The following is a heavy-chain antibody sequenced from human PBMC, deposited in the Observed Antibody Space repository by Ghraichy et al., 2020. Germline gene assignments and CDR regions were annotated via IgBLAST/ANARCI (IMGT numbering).Heavy chain of an antibody. V-gene: IGHV4-59*01. CDR3: ARGLGDYFDY. J-gene: IGHJ4*02. D-gene: IGHD7-27*01. CDR2: IYYSGST. Sequence: SETLSLTCTVSGGSISSYYWSWIRQPPGKGLEWIGYIYYSGSTNYNPSLKSRVTISVDTSKNQFSLKLSSVTAADTAVYYCARGLGDYFDYWGQGTLVTVSS. CDR1: GGSISSYY.